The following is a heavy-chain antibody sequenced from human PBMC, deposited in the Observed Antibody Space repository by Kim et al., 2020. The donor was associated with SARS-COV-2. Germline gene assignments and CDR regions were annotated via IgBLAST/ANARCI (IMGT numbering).Heavy chain of an antibody. D-gene: IGHD6-13*01. CDR2: ISSSSSYI. CDR1: GFTFSSYS. Sequence: GGSLRLSCAASGFTFSSYSMNWVRQAPGKGLEWVSSISSSSSYIYYADSVKGRFTISRDNAKNSLYLQMNSLRAEDTAVYYCARDVVAAAGRGTAYYGMDVWGQGTTVTVSS. CDR3: ARDVVAAAGRGTAYYGMDV. J-gene: IGHJ6*02. V-gene: IGHV3-21*01.